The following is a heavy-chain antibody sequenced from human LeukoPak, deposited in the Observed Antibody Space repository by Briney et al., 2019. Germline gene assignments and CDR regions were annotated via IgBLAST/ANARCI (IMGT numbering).Heavy chain of an antibody. CDR2: IYYSGST. V-gene: IGHV4-59*08. Sequence: PSETLSLTCTVSGGSISSYYWSWIRQPPGKGLEWIGYIYYSGSTNYNPSLKSRVTISVDTSKNQFSLKLSSVTAADTAVYYCARHGMGASDYWGQGTLVTVSS. D-gene: IGHD3-16*01. CDR3: ARHGMGASDY. J-gene: IGHJ4*02. CDR1: GGSISSYY.